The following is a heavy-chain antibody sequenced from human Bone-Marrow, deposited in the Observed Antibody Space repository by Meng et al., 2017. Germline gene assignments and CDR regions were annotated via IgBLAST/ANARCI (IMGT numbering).Heavy chain of an antibody. J-gene: IGHJ4*02. CDR3: ASASQLDPVDDY. D-gene: IGHD1-1*01. Sequence: GESLKISCAASGFTFSSYWMSWVRQAPGKGLEWVANIKQDGSEKYYVDSVKGRFTISRDNAKNSLYLQMNSLRAEDTAVYYCASASQLDPVDDYWGQGTLVTVSS. CDR1: GFTFSSYW. V-gene: IGHV3-7*01. CDR2: IKQDGSEK.